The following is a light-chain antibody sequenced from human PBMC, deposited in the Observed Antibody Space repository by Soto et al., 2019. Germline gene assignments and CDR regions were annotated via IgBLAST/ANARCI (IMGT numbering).Light chain of an antibody. V-gene: IGKV3-15*01. J-gene: IGKJ3*01. Sequence: EIVMTHSPATLTVSPGERATLSCRASQSVGSNLAWYQQKPGQPPRLLIYAASTRATGIPVRFSGSGSGTEFTLTISSLQSEDFAVYFCQQYNSWPLTFGPGTKVDIK. CDR2: AAS. CDR3: QQYNSWPLT. CDR1: QSVGSN.